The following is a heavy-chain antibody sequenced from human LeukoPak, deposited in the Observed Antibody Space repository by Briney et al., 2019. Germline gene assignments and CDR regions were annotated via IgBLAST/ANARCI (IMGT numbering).Heavy chain of an antibody. CDR3: AKGRGYSSSWPRSDY. J-gene: IGHJ4*02. CDR1: GFTFSSYG. D-gene: IGHD6-13*01. CDR2: IRYDGSNK. V-gene: IGHV3-30*02. Sequence: TGGSLRLSCGASGFTFSSYGMHWVRQAPGKGLEWVAFIRYDGSNKYYADSVKGRFTISRDNSKNTLYLQMNSLRAEDTAVYYCAKGRGYSSSWPRSDYWGQGTLVTVSS.